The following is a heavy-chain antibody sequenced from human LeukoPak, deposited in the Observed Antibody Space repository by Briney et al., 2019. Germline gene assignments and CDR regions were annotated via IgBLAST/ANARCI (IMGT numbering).Heavy chain of an antibody. J-gene: IGHJ4*02. CDR1: GFTFSSYG. Sequence: GGSLRLSCAAFGFTFSSYGMHWVRQAPGKGLEWVAVISYDGSNKYYADSVKGRFTISRDNSKNTLYLQMNSLRAEDTAVYYCAKDWVSGPLSRDILTGYYGLGDYWGQGTLVTVSS. CDR2: ISYDGSNK. V-gene: IGHV3-30*18. D-gene: IGHD3-9*01. CDR3: AKDWVSGPLSRDILTGYYGLGDY.